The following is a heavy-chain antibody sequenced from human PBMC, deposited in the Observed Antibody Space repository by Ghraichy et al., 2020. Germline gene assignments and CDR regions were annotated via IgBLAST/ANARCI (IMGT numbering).Heavy chain of an antibody. CDR3: ARLGSVDTAMGRYLIWFGELLSDAFDI. CDR2: IYYSGST. CDR1: GGSISSSSYY. D-gene: IGHD3-10*01. J-gene: IGHJ3*02. Sequence: SETLSLTCTVSGGSISSSSYYWGWIRQPPGKGLEWIGSIYYSGSTYYNPSLKSRVTISVDTSKNQFSLKLSSVTAADTAVYYCARLGSVDTAMGRYLIWFGELLSDAFDIWGQGTMVTFSS. V-gene: IGHV4-39*01.